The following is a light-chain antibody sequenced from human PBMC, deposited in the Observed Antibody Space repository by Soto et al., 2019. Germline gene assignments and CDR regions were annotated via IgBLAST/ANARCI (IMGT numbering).Light chain of an antibody. Sequence: EIVLTQSPGTLSLSPGERVTLSCRASQSVTSSYLAWWQQKPGQAPRLLIYDASNRATGIPARFSGGGSGTDFTLTISRLEPEDFAVYYCQHYGSSPPITFGQGTRLEIK. CDR1: QSVTSSY. CDR2: DAS. CDR3: QHYGSSPPIT. V-gene: IGKV3-20*01. J-gene: IGKJ5*01.